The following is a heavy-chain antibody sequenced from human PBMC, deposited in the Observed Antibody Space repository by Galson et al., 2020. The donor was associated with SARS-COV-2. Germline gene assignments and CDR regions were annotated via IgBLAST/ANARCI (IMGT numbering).Heavy chain of an antibody. V-gene: IGHV3-48*02. CDR2: ITSSSTT. D-gene: IGHD6-13*01. J-gene: IGHJ4*02. CDR1: GFTFSSYN. Sequence: GESLKLSCAASGFTFSSYNMNWVRQAPGKGLEWVSFITSSSTTYYAAAVKGRFTITRDNAKNSLYLPMSGLRDDDTAWYYCSRGLSSSWPFGGFWGQGALVTVSS. CDR3: SRGLSSSWPFGGF.